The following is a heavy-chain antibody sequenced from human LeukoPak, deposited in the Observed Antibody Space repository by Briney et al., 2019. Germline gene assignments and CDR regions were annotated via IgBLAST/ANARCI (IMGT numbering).Heavy chain of an antibody. CDR3: ARGEIVVVPAAHISPGWFDP. D-gene: IGHD2-2*01. J-gene: IGHJ5*02. Sequence: GGSLRLSCLASGFTFSSYAMDWVRQAPGQGLQWVSAVGTNADTYYADSVKGRFTISRDNAKNSLYLQMNSLRPEDTAVYYCARGEIVVVPAAHISPGWFDPWGQGTLVTVSS. CDR1: GFTFSSYA. V-gene: IGHV3-69-1*01. CDR2: VGTNADT.